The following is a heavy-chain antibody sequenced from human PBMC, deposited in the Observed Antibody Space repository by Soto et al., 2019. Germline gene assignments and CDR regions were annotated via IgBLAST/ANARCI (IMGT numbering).Heavy chain of an antibody. CDR1: GGTFSSYT. V-gene: IGHV1-69*04. CDR3: ARDSGYSSSSSGAETLPGDDFDY. Sequence: ASVKVSCKASGGTFSSYTISWVRQAPGQGLEWMGRIIPILGIANYAQKFQGRVTITADKSTSTAYMELSSLRSEDTAVYYCARDSGYSSSSSGAETLPGDDFDYWGQGTLVTVSS. D-gene: IGHD6-6*01. J-gene: IGHJ4*02. CDR2: IIPILGIA.